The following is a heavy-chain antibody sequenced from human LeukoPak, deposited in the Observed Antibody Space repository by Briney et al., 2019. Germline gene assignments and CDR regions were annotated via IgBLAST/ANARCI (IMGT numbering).Heavy chain of an antibody. CDR3: AKGTWSIAARKNAFDI. V-gene: IGHV3-53*01. J-gene: IGHJ3*02. Sequence: QPGGSLRLSCAASGFTVSSNYMSWVRQAPGKGLEWVSVIYSGGSTYYADSVKGRFTISRDNSKNTLYLQMNSLRAEDTAVYYCAKGTWSIAARKNAFDIWGQGTMVTVSS. CDR2: IYSGGST. D-gene: IGHD6-6*01. CDR1: GFTVSSNY.